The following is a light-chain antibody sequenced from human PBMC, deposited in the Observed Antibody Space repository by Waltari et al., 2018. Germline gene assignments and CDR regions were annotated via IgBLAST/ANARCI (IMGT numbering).Light chain of an antibody. J-gene: IGKJ1*01. V-gene: IGKV3-20*01. CDR2: GAS. Sequence: IVLTQSPGTLSLSPVERATISCRASQSVSRTLAWYQQKPGQAPRLLIYGASTRAAGIPDRFSGSGSGTDFSLTISRLEPEDFAVYYCQHYVRLPVTFGQGTKVEIK. CDR1: QSVSRT. CDR3: QHYVRLPVT.